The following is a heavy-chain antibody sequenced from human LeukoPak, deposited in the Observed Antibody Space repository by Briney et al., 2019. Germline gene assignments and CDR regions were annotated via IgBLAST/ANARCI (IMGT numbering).Heavy chain of an antibody. D-gene: IGHD2-2*01. CDR3: ARGRSQLGYCSSTSCYRRGAFDI. CDR2: INPNSGGT. J-gene: IGHJ3*02. Sequence: VASVKVSCKASGDTFTGYYMHWVRQAPGQGREWMGWINPNSGGTNYAQKFQGRVTMTRDTSISTAYMELSRLRSDDTAVYYCARGRSQLGYCSSTSCYRRGAFDIWGQGTMVTVSS. V-gene: IGHV1-2*02. CDR1: GDTFTGYY.